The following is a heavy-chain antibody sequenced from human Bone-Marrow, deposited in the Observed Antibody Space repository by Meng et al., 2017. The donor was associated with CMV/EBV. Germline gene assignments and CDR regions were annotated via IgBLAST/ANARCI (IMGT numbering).Heavy chain of an antibody. Sequence: GESLKISCAASGFTFSDYYMSWIRQAPGKGLEWVSYISSSSSYIYYADSVKGRFTISRDNAKNSLYLQMNSLRAEDTAVYYCARDIVVTTVDGMDVWGQGTTVTVSS. CDR1: GFTFSDYY. CDR3: ARDIVVTTVDGMDV. J-gene: IGHJ6*02. V-gene: IGHV3-11*06. CDR2: ISSSSSYI. D-gene: IGHD3-22*01.